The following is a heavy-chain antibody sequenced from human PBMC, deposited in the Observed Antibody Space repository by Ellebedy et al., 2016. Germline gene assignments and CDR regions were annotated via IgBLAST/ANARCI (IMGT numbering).Heavy chain of an antibody. CDR3: ARYSSSSGRYYGMDV. CDR2: INAGNGNT. J-gene: IGHJ6*02. Sequence: ASVQVSCKASGYTFTSYAMHWVRQAPGQRLEWMGWINAGNGNTKYSQKFQGRVTITRDTSASTAYMELSSLRSEDTAVYYCARYSSSSGRYYGMDVWGQGTTVTVSS. D-gene: IGHD6-13*01. V-gene: IGHV1-3*01. CDR1: GYTFTSYA.